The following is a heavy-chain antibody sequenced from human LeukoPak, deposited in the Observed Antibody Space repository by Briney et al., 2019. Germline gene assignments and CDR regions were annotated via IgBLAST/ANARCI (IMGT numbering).Heavy chain of an antibody. CDR3: ARDLTSGSYYYDY. D-gene: IGHD3-9*01. CDR2: LSQIGST. J-gene: IGHJ4*02. V-gene: IGHV4-38-2*02. CDR1: GFTFSSYA. Sequence: GSLRLSCAASGFTFSSYAMSWVRQAPGKGLEWIASLSQIGSTYFNPSLRSRVAISIDTSKNQFSLKLHSVTAADTAVYFCARDLTSGSYYYDYWGQGTRVTVSS.